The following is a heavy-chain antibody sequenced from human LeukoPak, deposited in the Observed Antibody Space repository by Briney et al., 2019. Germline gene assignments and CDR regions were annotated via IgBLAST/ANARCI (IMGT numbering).Heavy chain of an antibody. CDR1: GFTFGTYW. CDR3: TRDTTPLDRVDAYDV. Sequence: GGSLRLSCEASGFTFGTYWMSWFRRAPGKGLEWVANIKRDGSDKHYTDSVEGRFTISRDNAKNLLFLQMFSLRGDDTAVYYCTRDTTPLDRVDAYDVWGQGTMVTVSS. D-gene: IGHD1-26*01. J-gene: IGHJ3*01. V-gene: IGHV3-7*04. CDR2: IKRDGSDK.